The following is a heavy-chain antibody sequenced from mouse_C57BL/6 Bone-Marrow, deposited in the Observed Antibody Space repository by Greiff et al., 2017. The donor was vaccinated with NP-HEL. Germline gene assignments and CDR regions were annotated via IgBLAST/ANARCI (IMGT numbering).Heavy chain of an antibody. J-gene: IGHJ4*01. D-gene: IGHD2-4*01. CDR2: ISSGSSTI. CDR1: GFTFSDYG. Sequence: EVMLVESGGGLVKPGGSLKLSCAASGFTFSDYGMHRVRQAPEKGLEWVAYISSGSSTIYYADTVKGRFTISRDNAKNTLFLQMTSLRSEDTAMYYCARAGLRRRPYAMDYWGQGTSVTVSS. CDR3: ARAGLRRRPYAMDY. V-gene: IGHV5-17*01.